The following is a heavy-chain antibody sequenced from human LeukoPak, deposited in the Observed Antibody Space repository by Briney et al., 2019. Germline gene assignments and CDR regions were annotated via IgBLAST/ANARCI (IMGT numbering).Heavy chain of an antibody. D-gene: IGHD1-14*01. J-gene: IGHJ6*03. CDR1: GFTFSSYA. CDR2: ISSSSGYM. Sequence: PGGSLRLSCAASGFTFSSYAMSWVPQAPGKGLEGVSAISSSSGYMNYADSVKGRFTISRDNAKNSLYLQVNSLRAEDTAVYYCARAGAGSNYYYFMDLWGKGTTVTVSS. V-gene: IGHV3-21*01. CDR3: ARAGAGSNYYYFMDL.